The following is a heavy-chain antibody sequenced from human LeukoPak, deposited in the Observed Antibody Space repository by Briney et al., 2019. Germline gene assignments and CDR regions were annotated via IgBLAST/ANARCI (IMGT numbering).Heavy chain of an antibody. V-gene: IGHV3-30*02. CDR2: IRYDGSNE. CDR1: GFTFSSFG. Sequence: GSLRLSCAASGFTFSSFGMHWVRQAPDKGLEWVAFIRYDGSNEYYADSVKGRFTISRDNSKNTLYLQMNSLRAEDTAVYYCAKAIGWLQPRGGAFDIWGQGTMVTVSS. J-gene: IGHJ3*02. D-gene: IGHD5-24*01. CDR3: AKAIGWLQPRGGAFDI.